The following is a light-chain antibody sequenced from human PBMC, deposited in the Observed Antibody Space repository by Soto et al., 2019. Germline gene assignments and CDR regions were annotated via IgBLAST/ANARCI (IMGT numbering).Light chain of an antibody. V-gene: IGLV1-44*01. CDR3: EAWDDSLNGLV. CDR1: SSNIGRNT. Sequence: QSVVTQPPSASETPGQRVTISCSGSSSNIGRNTVHWYQQLPGTTPKLLIYNNDQRPSGVPDRFSGSKSGSSASLAISGLQAEDEADYYCEAWDDSLNGLVFGGGTKVTVL. J-gene: IGLJ2*01. CDR2: NND.